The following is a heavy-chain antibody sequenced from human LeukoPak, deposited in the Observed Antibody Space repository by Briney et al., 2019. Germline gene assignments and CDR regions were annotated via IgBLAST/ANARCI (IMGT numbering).Heavy chain of an antibody. V-gene: IGHV3-21*01. Sequence: GGSLRLSCAASGFTFSSYAMSWVRQAPGKGLEWVSSISSSSSYIYYADSVKGRFTISRDNAKNSLYLQMNSLRAEDTAVYYCASDPDMYSGSFSDYWGQGTLVTVSS. CDR3: ASDPDMYSGSFSDY. CDR1: GFTFSSYA. J-gene: IGHJ4*02. CDR2: ISSSSSYI. D-gene: IGHD1-26*01.